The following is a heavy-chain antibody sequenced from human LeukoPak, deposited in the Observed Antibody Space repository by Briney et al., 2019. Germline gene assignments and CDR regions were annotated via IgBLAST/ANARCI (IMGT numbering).Heavy chain of an antibody. J-gene: IGHJ4*02. CDR3: AGGFLVNRAHSSGWYDDY. Sequence: GASVKVSCKASGYTFTGYYMHWVRQAPGQGLEWKGWINPNSGGTNYAQKFQGRVTMTRDTSISTAYMELSRLRSDDTAVYYCAGGFLVNRAHSSGWYDDYWGQGTLVTVSS. V-gene: IGHV1-2*02. CDR1: GYTFTGYY. CDR2: INPNSGGT. D-gene: IGHD6-19*01.